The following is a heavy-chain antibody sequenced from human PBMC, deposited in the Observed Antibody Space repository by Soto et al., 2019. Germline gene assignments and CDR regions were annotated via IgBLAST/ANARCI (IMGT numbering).Heavy chain of an antibody. Sequence: QVQLVQSGAEVKKPGASVKVSCKASGYTFTSYDINWVRQATGQGLEWMGWMNPNSGNTGYAQKFHGRVTMTRNTSISTAYMELSSMRSEDTAVYYCARAHYYDSSGYYPNFDYWGQGTLVTVSS. V-gene: IGHV1-8*01. CDR1: GYTFTSYD. CDR3: ARAHYYDSSGYYPNFDY. D-gene: IGHD3-22*01. CDR2: MNPNSGNT. J-gene: IGHJ4*02.